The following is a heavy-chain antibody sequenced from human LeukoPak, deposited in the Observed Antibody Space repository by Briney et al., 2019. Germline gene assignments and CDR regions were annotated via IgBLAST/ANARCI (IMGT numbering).Heavy chain of an antibody. CDR2: INHNENT. V-gene: IGHV4-34*01. CDR3: ASSGSRWLIDKTYSPY. Sequence: SETLSLTCAVYGGSFSGYYWSWIRQPPGKGLEWIGEINHNENTNYSPSLKSRLTISIDTSKNQFSLKLSSVTAADTAVYYCASSGSRWLIDKTYSPYWGQGTLVTVSS. J-gene: IGHJ4*02. D-gene: IGHD3-22*01. CDR1: GGSFSGYY.